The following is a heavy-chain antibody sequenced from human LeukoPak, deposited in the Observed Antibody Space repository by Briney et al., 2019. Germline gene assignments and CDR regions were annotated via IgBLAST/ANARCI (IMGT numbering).Heavy chain of an antibody. Sequence: GASVKVSCKASGGTFSSYAISWVRQAPGQGLEWMGGIIPTFGTANYAQKFQGRVTITADESTSTAYMELSSLRSEDTAVYYCARGQRITIFGVVTEDAFDIWGQGTMVTVSS. CDR1: GGTFSSYA. CDR2: IIPTFGTA. V-gene: IGHV1-69*13. CDR3: ARGQRITIFGVVTEDAFDI. D-gene: IGHD3-3*01. J-gene: IGHJ3*02.